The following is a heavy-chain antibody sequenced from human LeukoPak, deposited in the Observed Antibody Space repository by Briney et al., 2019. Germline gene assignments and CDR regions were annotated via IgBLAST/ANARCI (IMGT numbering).Heavy chain of an antibody. D-gene: IGHD3-22*01. CDR3: ARSDDYDSSGYYYFDY. Sequence: ASVKVSCKASGYTFTGYYMHWVQQAPGQWLEWMGWINPNSGGTNYAQKFQGRVTMTRDTSISTAYMELSRLRSDDTAVYYCARSDDYDSSGYYYFDYWGQGTLVTVSS. CDR2: INPNSGGT. V-gene: IGHV1-2*02. J-gene: IGHJ4*02. CDR1: GYTFTGYY.